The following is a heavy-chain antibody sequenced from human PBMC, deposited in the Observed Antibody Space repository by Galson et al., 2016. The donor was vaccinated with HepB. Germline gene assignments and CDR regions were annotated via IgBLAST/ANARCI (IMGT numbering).Heavy chain of an antibody. V-gene: IGHV6-1*01. J-gene: IGHJ4*02. CDR1: GDSVSSNSAG. Sequence: CAISGDSVSSNSAGWNWIRQSPSRGLEWLGRTFYRSNWQNHYAESVKGRITINPDTSKNQFSLQLSSMTPEDTAVYYCARSYLLGRGFGWWGQGTLVTVSS. CDR2: TFYRSNWQN. D-gene: IGHD7-27*01. CDR3: ARSYLLGRGFGW.